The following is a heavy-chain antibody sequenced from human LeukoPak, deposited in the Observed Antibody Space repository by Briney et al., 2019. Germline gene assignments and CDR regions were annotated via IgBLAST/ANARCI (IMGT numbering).Heavy chain of an antibody. CDR2: TTSSTSYI. CDR1: GFAFSTYS. J-gene: IGHJ4*02. V-gene: IGHV3-21*06. Sequence: GGYLRLSCAASGFAFSTYSMDWVRQAPGEGLERVSATTSSTSYIYYADSVKGRFTISRDDAQNSLDLQMNSLRAEDTATYYCARRDYFDCWGQGTLVTVSS. CDR3: ARRDYFDC.